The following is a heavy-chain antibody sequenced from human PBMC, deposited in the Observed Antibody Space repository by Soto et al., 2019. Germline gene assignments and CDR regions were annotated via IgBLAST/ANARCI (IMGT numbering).Heavy chain of an antibody. CDR3: ARDISGISN. V-gene: IGHV4-30-2*01. CDR1: GGSISSGGYS. CDR2: IYHSGST. J-gene: IGHJ4*02. Sequence: PSETLSLTCAVSGGSISSGGYSWSWIRQPPGKGLEWIGYIYHSGSTYYTPALKSRVTISVDRSKNQFSLKLSSVTAADTAVYYCARDISGISNWGQGTLVTVSS. D-gene: IGHD1-26*01.